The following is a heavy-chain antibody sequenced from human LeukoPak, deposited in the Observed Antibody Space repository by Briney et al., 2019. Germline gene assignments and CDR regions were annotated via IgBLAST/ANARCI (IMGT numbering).Heavy chain of an antibody. J-gene: IGHJ5*02. CDR1: GFSVSHYW. D-gene: IGHD3-16*01. Sequence: GGSLRLSCAASGFSVSHYWMTWVRQAPGKGLEWVANIKQDGSEKTYVDSVKGRFTISRDNAKNSVYLQMNSLRVEDTAMYYCVRDGGTDWYDPWGEGTLVSV. V-gene: IGHV3-7*01. CDR2: IKQDGSEK. CDR3: VRDGGTDWYDP.